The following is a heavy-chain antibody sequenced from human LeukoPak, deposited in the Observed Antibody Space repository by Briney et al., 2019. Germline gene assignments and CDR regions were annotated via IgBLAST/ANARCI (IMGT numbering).Heavy chain of an antibody. CDR1: GYSFTTYW. Sequence: PGESLQISCTGSGYSFTTYWIGWVRQMPGKGLEWMGIIYPGDSKTKYNPSPQGQVTLSVDKSISTAYLQWSSLKASDTAIYYCARRVTPTGMDVWGQGTTVTVSS. CDR3: ARRVTPTGMDV. D-gene: IGHD2-21*02. J-gene: IGHJ6*02. CDR2: IYPGDSKT. V-gene: IGHV5-51*01.